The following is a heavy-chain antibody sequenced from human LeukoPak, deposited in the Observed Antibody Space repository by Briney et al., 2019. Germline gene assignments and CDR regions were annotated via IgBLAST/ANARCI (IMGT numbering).Heavy chain of an antibody. CDR1: GYSFTTYW. CDR3: ARRSGSFDY. J-gene: IGHJ4*02. Sequence: GESLKISCKASGYSFTTYWITWVRQMPGKGLERMGRIDPSDSDTNYSPSFQGHVTISADKSISTAYLQLTSLKASDTAMDFCARRSGSFDYWGQGTLLTVSS. D-gene: IGHD3-3*01. CDR2: IDPSDSDT. V-gene: IGHV5-10-1*01.